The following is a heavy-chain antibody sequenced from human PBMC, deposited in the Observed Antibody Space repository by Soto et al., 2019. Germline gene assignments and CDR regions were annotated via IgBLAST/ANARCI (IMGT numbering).Heavy chain of an antibody. Sequence: PSETLSLTCAVYGGSFSGYYWSWIRQPPGKGLEWIGEINHSGSTNYNPSLKSRVTISVDTSKNQFSLKLSSVTAADTVVYYCARGRLLWFGELLLPLDPWGQGTLVTVSS. D-gene: IGHD3-10*01. J-gene: IGHJ5*02. CDR2: INHSGST. CDR1: GGSFSGYY. CDR3: ARGRLLWFGELLLPLDP. V-gene: IGHV4-34*01.